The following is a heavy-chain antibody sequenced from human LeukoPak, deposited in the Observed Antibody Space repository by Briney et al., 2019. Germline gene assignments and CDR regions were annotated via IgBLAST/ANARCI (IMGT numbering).Heavy chain of an antibody. Sequence: ASVKVSCKASGYTFKIYGISWVRQAPGQGLEWMGWISGYNGNTIYAQKLQGRVTMTTDTSTNTAYMELRSLRSDDTAVYYCARDGSGYYYDSGSFFDIWGQGTMVTVSS. V-gene: IGHV1-18*01. CDR3: ARDGSGYYYDSGSFFDI. J-gene: IGHJ3*02. D-gene: IGHD3-22*01. CDR2: ISGYNGNT. CDR1: GYTFKIYG.